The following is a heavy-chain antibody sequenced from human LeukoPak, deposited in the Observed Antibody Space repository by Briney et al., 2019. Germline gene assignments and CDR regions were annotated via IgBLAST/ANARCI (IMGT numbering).Heavy chain of an antibody. CDR2: ISGSSSYI. V-gene: IGHV3-21*01. J-gene: IGHJ4*02. CDR1: GFTFSSYS. Sequence: PGGSLRLSCAASGFTFSSYSMTWVRQAPGKGLEWVSSISGSSSYIYYADSVKGRFTISRDNAKNSLYLQMNSLRAETTAVYYGVRDGPASDNEFDYWGQGTRVTVSS. D-gene: IGHD1-1*01. CDR3: VRDGPASDNEFDY.